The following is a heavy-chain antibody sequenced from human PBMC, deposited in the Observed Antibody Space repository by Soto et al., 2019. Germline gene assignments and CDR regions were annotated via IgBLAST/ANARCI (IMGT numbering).Heavy chain of an antibody. J-gene: IGHJ4*02. D-gene: IGHD1-7*01. CDR2: ISAGGDGT. Sequence: PGGSLRLSCAASGFSFRSYAMGWVRQAPGKGLAWVSSISAGGDGTYYADSVKGRFTISRDNSKNTVFLEMSSLRAEDTAVYYCARGNYGASGIDYWGPGALVTV. V-gene: IGHV3-23*01. CDR3: ARGNYGASGIDY. CDR1: GFSFRSYA.